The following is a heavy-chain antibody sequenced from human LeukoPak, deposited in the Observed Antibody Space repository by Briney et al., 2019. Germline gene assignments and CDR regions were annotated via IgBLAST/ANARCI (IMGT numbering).Heavy chain of an antibody. CDR2: ISTHNGNT. CDR3: ARGDASGWP. Sequence: ASVKVSCKASGYSFTSYGVTWVRQTPGQGLEWMGWISTHNGNTEYAQKFQGRVTMTTDTSTTTVYMELRRLTFDDTATYFCARGDASGWPWGQGAPVTVSS. CDR1: GYSFTSYG. J-gene: IGHJ5*02. D-gene: IGHD6-19*01. V-gene: IGHV1-18*01.